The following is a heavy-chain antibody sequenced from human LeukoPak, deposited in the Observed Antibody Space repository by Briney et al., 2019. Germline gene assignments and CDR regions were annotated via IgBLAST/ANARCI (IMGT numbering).Heavy chain of an antibody. J-gene: IGHJ4*02. D-gene: IGHD5-12*01. Sequence: ASVKVSCKASGYTFTSYGISWVRQAPGQGLEWMGWISAYNGNTNYAQKLQGRVTMTTDTSTSTAYMELRSLRSDDTAVYYCARDGGSIVATVFFDYWGQGTLATVSS. CDR2: ISAYNGNT. CDR1: GYTFTSYG. V-gene: IGHV1-18*01. CDR3: ARDGGSIVATVFFDY.